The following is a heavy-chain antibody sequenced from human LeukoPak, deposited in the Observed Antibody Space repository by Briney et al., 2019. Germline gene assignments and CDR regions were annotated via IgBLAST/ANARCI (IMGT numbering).Heavy chain of an antibody. Sequence: GRSLRLSCAASGFTFSSYAMHWVRQAPGKGLEWVAVISYDGSNQYYADSVKGRFTISRDNSKNTLYLQMNSLRAEDTAVYYCAKVLRYCSSTSCYSYYYGMDVWGQGTTVTVSS. CDR1: GFTFSSYA. J-gene: IGHJ6*02. D-gene: IGHD2-2*01. CDR3: AKVLRYCSSTSCYSYYYGMDV. CDR2: ISYDGSNQ. V-gene: IGHV3-30*04.